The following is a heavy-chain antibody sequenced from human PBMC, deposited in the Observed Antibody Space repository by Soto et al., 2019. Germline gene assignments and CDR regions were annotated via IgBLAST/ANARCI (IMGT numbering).Heavy chain of an antibody. CDR3: ARVGGEDAFDI. J-gene: IGHJ3*02. CDR2: INHSGGST. V-gene: IGHV1-46*01. Sequence: QVQLVQAGAEVKKPGASVKVSCKASGYTFTSYYMHWVRQAPGQGLEWMGIINHSGGSTSYAQKFKGRVNMTMDTSTSTVKMELRSLRSEDTAVYYCARVGGEDAFDIWGQGTMVTVSS. CDR1: GYTFTSYY. D-gene: IGHD3-16*01.